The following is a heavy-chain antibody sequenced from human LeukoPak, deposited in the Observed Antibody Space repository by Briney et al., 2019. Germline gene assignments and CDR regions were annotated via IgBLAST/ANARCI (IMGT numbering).Heavy chain of an antibody. CDR1: GYTFTSYD. D-gene: IGHD3-3*01. Sequence: ASVKVSCKASGYTFTSYDINWVRQATGQGLEWMGWMNPNSGNTGYAQKFQGRVTMTRNTSISTAYMELSSLRSEDTAVYYCARAYYDFWSGYYPGYFDYWGQGTLVTVSS. V-gene: IGHV1-8*01. CDR3: ARAYYDFWSGYYPGYFDY. J-gene: IGHJ4*02. CDR2: MNPNSGNT.